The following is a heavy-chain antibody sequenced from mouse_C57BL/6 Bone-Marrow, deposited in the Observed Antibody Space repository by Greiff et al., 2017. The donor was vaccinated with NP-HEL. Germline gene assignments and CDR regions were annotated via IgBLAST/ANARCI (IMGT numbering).Heavy chain of an antibody. Sequence: VQLQQPGAELVKPGASVKMSCKASGYTFTSYWITWVKQRPGQGLAWIGDIYPGSGSTNYNEKFKSKATLTVDTSSSTAYMQLSSLTSEDSAVYYCARDYGRRSYYAMDYWGQGTSVTVSS. CDR3: ARDYGRRSYYAMDY. CDR1: GYTFTSYW. D-gene: IGHD1-1*01. CDR2: IYPGSGST. V-gene: IGHV1-55*01. J-gene: IGHJ4*01.